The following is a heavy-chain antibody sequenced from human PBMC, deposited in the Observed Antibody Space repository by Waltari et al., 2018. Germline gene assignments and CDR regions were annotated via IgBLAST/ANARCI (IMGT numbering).Heavy chain of an antibody. J-gene: IGHJ4*02. CDR1: GLTFNSHA. V-gene: IGHV3-48*01. CDR2: ISSSSGAI. Sequence: EVQLVESGGGLVQPGGSLRLSCAASGLTFNSHAMNWVRQAPGKGLEWCSYISSSSGAIYYADPVKGRFTISRDNAKNSLYLQMNSLRADDTAVYYCASDPSIGSNLYRYFDFWGQGTLVTVSS. D-gene: IGHD2-8*01. CDR3: ASDPSIGSNLYRYFDF.